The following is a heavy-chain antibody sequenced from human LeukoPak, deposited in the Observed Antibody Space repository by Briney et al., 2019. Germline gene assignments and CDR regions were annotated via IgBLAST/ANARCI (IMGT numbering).Heavy chain of an antibody. J-gene: IGHJ4*02. CDR3: AKWGDYDVLTGYYVSDY. Sequence: GASLRLSCAASGFTFSNYAMSWVRQAPGKGLSWHSAITGSGGNTYYADSVKGRFTISRDNSKNTVFLQMNSLRAEDTAVYYCAKWGDYDVLTGYYVSDYWGQGTLVTVSS. CDR2: ITGSGGNT. D-gene: IGHD3-9*01. CDR1: GFTFSNYA. V-gene: IGHV3-23*01.